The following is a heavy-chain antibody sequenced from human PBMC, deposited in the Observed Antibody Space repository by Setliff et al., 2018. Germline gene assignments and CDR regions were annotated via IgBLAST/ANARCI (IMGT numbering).Heavy chain of an antibody. Sequence: LRLSCAASGITFKNAWMTWVRQAPGKGLEWVGRIKSKGEDEATNFASSVKGRFSLSRDDSRNTIYLQMSSLKTEDTAVYYCTTGVNSAYWEYYFEYWGQGTLVTVSS. V-gene: IGHV3-15*01. J-gene: IGHJ4*02. CDR2: IKSKGEDEAT. D-gene: IGHD1-26*01. CDR1: GITFKNAW. CDR3: TTGVNSAYWEYYFEY.